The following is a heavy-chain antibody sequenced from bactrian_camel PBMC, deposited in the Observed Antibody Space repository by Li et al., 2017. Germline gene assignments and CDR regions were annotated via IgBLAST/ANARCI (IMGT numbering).Heavy chain of an antibody. CDR3: AAVGVGFGGSWLNPGRFRY. J-gene: IGHJ6*01. Sequence: VQLVESGGALVQPGGSLTLSCSASGFLFNGYAMTWVRQAPGKGPEWLSSIDSSGYTYYADFVGRFTSSRDNAKNTVYLQMNSLKSEDTAMYYCAAVGVGFGGSWLNPGRFRYWGQGTQVTVS. CDR2: IDSSGYT. V-gene: IGHV3S31*01. D-gene: IGHD6*01. CDR1: GFLFNGYA.